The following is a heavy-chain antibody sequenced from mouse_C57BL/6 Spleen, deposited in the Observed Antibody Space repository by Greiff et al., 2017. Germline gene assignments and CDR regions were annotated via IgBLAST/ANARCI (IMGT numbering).Heavy chain of an antibody. CDR1: GYTFTSYW. Sequence: VQLQQSGAELAKPGASVKLSCKASGYTFTSYWMHWVKQRPGQGLEWIGYINPSSGYTKYNQKFKDKATLTADKSSSTAYMQLSSLTYEDSAVYYCAKEDGSKSYAMDYWGQGTSVTVSS. CDR2: INPSSGYT. CDR3: AKEDGSKSYAMDY. D-gene: IGHD1-1*01. V-gene: IGHV1-7*01. J-gene: IGHJ4*01.